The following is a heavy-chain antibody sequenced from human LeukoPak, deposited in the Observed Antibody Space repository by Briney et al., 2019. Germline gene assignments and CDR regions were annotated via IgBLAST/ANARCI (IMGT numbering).Heavy chain of an antibody. CDR2: IYPGDSDT. CDR1: GYSFTSYW. V-gene: IGHV5-51*01. Sequence: GESLKISCKGSGYSFTSYWIGWVRQMPGKGLEWMGIIYPGDSDTRYSPSFQGQVTISADKSISTAYLQWSSLKASDTAMYYCARGERITIFGVASNWFDPWGQGTLVTVSS. D-gene: IGHD3-3*01. CDR3: ARGERITIFGVASNWFDP. J-gene: IGHJ5*02.